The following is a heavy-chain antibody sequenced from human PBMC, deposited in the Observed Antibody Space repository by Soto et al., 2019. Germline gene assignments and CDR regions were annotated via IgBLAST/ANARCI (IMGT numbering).Heavy chain of an antibody. J-gene: IGHJ6*02. D-gene: IGHD3-16*01. CDR1: GFTFSSHS. CDR3: GLGWIYAYNYYGMDV. CDR2: ISSSSSNI. V-gene: IGHV3-48*02. Sequence: EVQLVESGGGLVQPGASLRLSCAASGFTFSSHSMNYVRQAPGKGLEWVSYISSSSSNIYYADSVKGRFTISRDNAKNSRYREKNSLRDEDTSVYYCGLGWIYAYNYYGMDVWGQGTTVSVSS.